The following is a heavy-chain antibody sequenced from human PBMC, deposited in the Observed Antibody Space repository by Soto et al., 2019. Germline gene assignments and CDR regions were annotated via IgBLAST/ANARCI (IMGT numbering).Heavy chain of an antibody. CDR2: IIPIFGTA. J-gene: IGHJ4*02. Sequence: SVKVSCKASGGTFSSYAISWVRQAPGQGLEWMGGIIPIFGTANYAQKFQGRVTITADESTSTAYMELSSLRSEDTAVYYCARGRIAARFAGYFDYWGQGTLVTVSS. D-gene: IGHD6-6*01. CDR1: GGTFSSYA. V-gene: IGHV1-69*13. CDR3: ARGRIAARFAGYFDY.